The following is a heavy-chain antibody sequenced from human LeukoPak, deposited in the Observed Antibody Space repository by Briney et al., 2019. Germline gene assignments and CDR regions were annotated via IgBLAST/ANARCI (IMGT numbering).Heavy chain of an antibody. D-gene: IGHD1-26*01. Sequence: GASVKVSCKASGYTFTGYYMHWVRQAPGQGLEWMGWINPNSGGTNYAQKFQGRVTMTRDTSTSTVYMELSSLRSEDTAVYYCARYDVSVGATYFDYWGQGTLVTVSS. CDR1: GYTFTGYY. CDR3: ARYDVSVGATYFDY. V-gene: IGHV1-2*02. CDR2: INPNSGGT. J-gene: IGHJ4*02.